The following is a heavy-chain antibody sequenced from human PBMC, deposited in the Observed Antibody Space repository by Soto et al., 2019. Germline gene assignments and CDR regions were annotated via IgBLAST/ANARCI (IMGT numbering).Heavy chain of an antibody. CDR2: IIWAVGK. Sequence: QITLKESGPTLVKPTQTLTLTCTFSGFSLSTSGVGVGWIRQPPGTALEWLALIIWAVGKRDSPSLTSRLTIPKDTSKNQVALTMTNMHPVDTGTYYCAHGPSYCSGGSCYPGFVYWGQVTLVTVSS. CDR3: AHGPSYCSGGSCYPGFVY. V-gene: IGHV2-5*02. CDR1: GFSLSTSGVG. J-gene: IGHJ4*02. D-gene: IGHD2-15*01.